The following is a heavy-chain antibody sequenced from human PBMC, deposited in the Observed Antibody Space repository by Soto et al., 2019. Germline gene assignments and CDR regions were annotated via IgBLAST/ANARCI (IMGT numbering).Heavy chain of an antibody. J-gene: IGHJ4*02. CDR1: GGSISNYY. Sequence: PSETLSLTCTVSGGSISNYYWNWIRQSPGKGLEWIGYIYSSGSTHYNPSLQNRVTISIDTSKNQVSLNVNSVTAADTAVYYCESDHTHSYGVYYFDYWGQGTPVTVSS. V-gene: IGHV4-59*01. CDR2: IYSSGST. D-gene: IGHD5-18*01. CDR3: ESDHTHSYGVYYFDY.